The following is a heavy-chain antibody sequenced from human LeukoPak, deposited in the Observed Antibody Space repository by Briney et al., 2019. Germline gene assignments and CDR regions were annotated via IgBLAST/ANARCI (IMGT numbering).Heavy chain of an antibody. Sequence: GGSLRLSCAASGFTFSSYGMHWVRQAPGKGLEWVAVISYDGSNKYYADSVKGRFTISRDNSKNTLYLQMNSLGAEDTAVYYCAAPGSRNYYWHVFDYWGQGTLVTVSS. CDR1: GFTFSSYG. CDR3: AAPGSRNYYWHVFDY. D-gene: IGHD1-26*01. V-gene: IGHV3-30*03. J-gene: IGHJ4*02. CDR2: ISYDGSNK.